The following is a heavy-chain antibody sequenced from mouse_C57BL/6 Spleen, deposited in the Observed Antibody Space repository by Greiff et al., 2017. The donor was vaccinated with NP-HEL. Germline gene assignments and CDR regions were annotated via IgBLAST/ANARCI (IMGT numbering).Heavy chain of an antibody. CDR3: AKKGNYYGSSHWYFDV. V-gene: IGHV2-5*01. J-gene: IGHJ1*03. CDR1: GFSLTSYG. D-gene: IGHD1-1*01. Sequence: QVQLKESGPGLVQPSQSLSIPCTVSGFSLTSYGVHWVRQSPGKGLEWLGVIWRGGSTDYNAAFMSRLSITKDNSKSQVFFKMNSLQADDTAIYYCAKKGNYYGSSHWYFDVWGTGTTVTVSS. CDR2: IWRGGST.